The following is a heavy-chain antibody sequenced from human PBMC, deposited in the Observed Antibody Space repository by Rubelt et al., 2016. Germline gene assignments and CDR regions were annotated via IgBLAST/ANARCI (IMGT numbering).Heavy chain of an antibody. V-gene: IGHV4-34*01. CDR1: GGSFSGYY. CDR2: INHSGST. Sequence: QVQLQQWGAGLLKPSETLSLTCAVYGGSFSGYYWSWIRQPPGKGLEWIGEINHSGSTNYNPSLKRRVTISVDTSKNQFSRNLSPVTAADTAVYSGASHSPALYWWFDLGGRGTLVVVS. CDR3: ASHSPALYWWFDL. J-gene: IGHJ2*01. D-gene: IGHD2-21*01.